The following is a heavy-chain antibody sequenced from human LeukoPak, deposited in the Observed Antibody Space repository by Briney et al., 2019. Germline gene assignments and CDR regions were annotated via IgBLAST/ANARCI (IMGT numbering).Heavy chain of an antibody. CDR1: GYTFTGYY. CDR3: TRGLIVSATGSSAFFEY. V-gene: IGHV1-2*02. D-gene: IGHD1-26*01. Sequence: ASVKVSCKASGYTFTGYYMHWVRQAPGQGLEWMGWIKPKSGGTNYAQKFQDRVTMTRDTSISTAYMELSRLRSDDTAVYYCTRGLIVSATGSSAFFEYWGQGTLVTVSS. J-gene: IGHJ4*02. CDR2: IKPKSGGT.